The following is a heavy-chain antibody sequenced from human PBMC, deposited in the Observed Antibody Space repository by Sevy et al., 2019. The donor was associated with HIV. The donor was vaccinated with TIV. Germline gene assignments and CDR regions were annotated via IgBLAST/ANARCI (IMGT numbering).Heavy chain of an antibody. CDR2: INPNSGGT. CDR1: GYTFTGYY. CDR3: TRGPSGFSGSDLAY. Sequence: ASVKVSCKASGYTFTGYYMHWVRQAPGLGLEWMGWINPNSGGTKYAQTFQGRVTMTRDTSTSTAYMELSRLNSDDTAVYYCTRGPSGFSGSDLAYWGQGTLVTVSS. V-gene: IGHV1-2*02. D-gene: IGHD3-22*01. J-gene: IGHJ4*02.